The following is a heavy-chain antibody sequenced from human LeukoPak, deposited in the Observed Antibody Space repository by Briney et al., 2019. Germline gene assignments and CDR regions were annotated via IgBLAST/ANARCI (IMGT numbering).Heavy chain of an antibody. D-gene: IGHD4-23*01. CDR1: GGSISSYY. J-gene: IGHJ5*02. CDR3: AGNSASSSGNEPS. V-gene: IGHV4-59*01. CDR2: IYYSGST. Sequence: SETLSLTCTVSGGSISSYYWSWIRQPPGKGLGWIGYIYYSGSTNYNPSLKSRVTISVDTSKNQFSLKLSSVTAADTAVYYCAGNSASSSGNEPSWGQGTLVTVSS.